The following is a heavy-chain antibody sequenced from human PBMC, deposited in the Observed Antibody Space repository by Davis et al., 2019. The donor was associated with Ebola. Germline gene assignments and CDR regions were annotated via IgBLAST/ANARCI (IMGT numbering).Heavy chain of an antibody. D-gene: IGHD6-19*01. V-gene: IGHV4-39*07. CDR1: GGSISSSSYY. J-gene: IGHJ4*02. CDR2: IYFSGST. CDR3: AGAGYSSGWNFAS. Sequence: SETLSLTCTVSGGSISSSSYYWGWIRQPPGKGLEWIGNIYFSGSTYYNPSLKSRVTISVDTSKNQFSLKLRSVTAADTAVYFCAGAGYSSGWNFASWGQGTLVTVSS.